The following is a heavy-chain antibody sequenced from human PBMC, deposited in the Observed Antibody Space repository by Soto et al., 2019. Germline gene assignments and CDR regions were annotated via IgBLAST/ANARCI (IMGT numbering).Heavy chain of an antibody. Sequence: SETLSLTCTVSGGSISSSSYYWGWVRQPPGKGLEWIGSIYYSGSTYYNPSLKSRVTISVDTSKNQFSLKLSSVTAAETAVYYCARHPLKSYSREPNWFDPWGQGTLVTVSS. J-gene: IGHJ5*02. D-gene: IGHD6-13*01. CDR3: ARHPLKSYSREPNWFDP. V-gene: IGHV4-39*01. CDR2: IYYSGST. CDR1: GGSISSSSYY.